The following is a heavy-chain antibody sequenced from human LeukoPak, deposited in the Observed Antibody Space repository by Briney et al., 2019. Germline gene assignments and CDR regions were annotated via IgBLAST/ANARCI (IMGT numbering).Heavy chain of an antibody. CDR1: GFTFSSYA. CDR3: ARDLSGVAGYTYGRGIDY. CDR2: IYSGGST. V-gene: IGHV3-66*01. D-gene: IGHD5-18*01. Sequence: QAGGSLRLSCAASGFTFSSYAMSWVRQAPGKGLEWVSVIYSGGSTYYADSVKGRFTISRDNSKNTLYLQMNSLRAEDTAVYYCARDLSGVAGYTYGRGIDYWGQGTLVTVSS. J-gene: IGHJ4*02.